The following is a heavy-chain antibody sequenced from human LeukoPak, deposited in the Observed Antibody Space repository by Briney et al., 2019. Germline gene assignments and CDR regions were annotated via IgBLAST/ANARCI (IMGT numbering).Heavy chain of an antibody. CDR2: INHSGST. Sequence: SETLSLTCAVYGGSFGGYYWSWIRQPPGKGLEWIGEINHSGSTNYNPSLKSRVIISVDTSKNQFSLKLSSVTAADTAVYYCARRYCSSTSCYPNWFDPWGQGTLVTVSS. J-gene: IGHJ5*02. CDR3: ARRYCSSTSCYPNWFDP. CDR1: GGSFGGYY. D-gene: IGHD2-2*01. V-gene: IGHV4-34*01.